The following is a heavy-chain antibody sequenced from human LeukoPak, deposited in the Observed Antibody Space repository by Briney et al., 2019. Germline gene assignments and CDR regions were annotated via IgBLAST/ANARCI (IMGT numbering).Heavy chain of an antibody. CDR3: ARVRDGYNYLNYYYYMDV. D-gene: IGHD5-24*01. V-gene: IGHV4-34*01. CDR2: INHSGST. CDR1: GGSFSGYY. J-gene: IGHJ6*03. Sequence: SETLSLTCAVYGGSFSGYYWSWIRQPPGKGLEWIGEINHSGSTNYNPSLKSRVTMSVDTSKSQFSLKLSSVTAADTAVYYCARVRDGYNYLNYYYYMDVWGKGTTVTISS.